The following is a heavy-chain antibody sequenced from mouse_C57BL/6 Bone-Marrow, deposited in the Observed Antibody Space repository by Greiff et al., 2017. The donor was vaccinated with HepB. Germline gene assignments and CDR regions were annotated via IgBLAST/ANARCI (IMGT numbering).Heavy chain of an antibody. V-gene: IGHV5-4*01. CDR2: ISDGGSYT. Sequence: EVQGVESGGGLVKPGGSLKLSCAASGFTFSSYAMSWVRQTPEKRLEWVATISDGGSYTYYPDNVKGRFTISRDNAKNNLYLQMSHLKSEDTAMYYCARLCPMITTPYYYAMDYWGQGTSVTVSS. J-gene: IGHJ4*01. CDR1: GFTFSSYA. D-gene: IGHD2-4*01. CDR3: ARLCPMITTPYYYAMDY.